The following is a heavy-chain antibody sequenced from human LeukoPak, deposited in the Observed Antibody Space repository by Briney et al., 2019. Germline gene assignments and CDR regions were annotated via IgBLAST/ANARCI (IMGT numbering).Heavy chain of an antibody. V-gene: IGHV3-23*01. D-gene: IGHD4-17*01. CDR3: ARDKRFGGDYVVGGMDV. Sequence: GGSLRLSCAASGFTFSSYAMSWVRQAPGKGLEWVSGISGSGGSTYYADSVKGRFTISRDNAKNSLYLQMNSLRAEDTAVYYCARDKRFGGDYVVGGMDVWGQGTTVTVSS. CDR1: GFTFSSYA. CDR2: ISGSGGST. J-gene: IGHJ6*02.